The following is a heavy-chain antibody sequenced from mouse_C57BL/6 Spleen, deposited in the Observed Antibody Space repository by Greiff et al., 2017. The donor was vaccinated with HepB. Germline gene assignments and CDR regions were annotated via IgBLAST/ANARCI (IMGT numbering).Heavy chain of an antibody. CDR3: ADSNYSSWFAY. Sequence: EVNVVESGGGLVKPGGSLKLSCAASGFTFSDYGMHWVRQAPEKGLEWVAYISSGSSTIYYADTVKGRFTISRDNAKNTLFLQMTSLRSEDTAMYYCADSNYSSWFAYWGQGTLVTVSA. D-gene: IGHD2-5*01. J-gene: IGHJ3*01. V-gene: IGHV5-17*01. CDR2: ISSGSSTI. CDR1: GFTFSDYG.